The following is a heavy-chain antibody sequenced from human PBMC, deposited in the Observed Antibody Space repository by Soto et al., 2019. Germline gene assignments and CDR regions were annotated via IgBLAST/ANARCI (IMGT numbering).Heavy chain of an antibody. J-gene: IGHJ6*02. D-gene: IGHD3-10*01. CDR1: GFTFDDYA. Sequence: EEQLVESGGGLVQPGRSLRLSCAASGFTFDDYAMHWVRQAPGKGLEWVSGINWNSGSIGYADSVKGRFTISRDNAKTSLYLQMNSLRAEDTALYYCAKDRGSGSYAAKYYYGMDVWGQGTTVTVSS. CDR2: INWNSGSI. V-gene: IGHV3-9*01. CDR3: AKDRGSGSYAAKYYYGMDV.